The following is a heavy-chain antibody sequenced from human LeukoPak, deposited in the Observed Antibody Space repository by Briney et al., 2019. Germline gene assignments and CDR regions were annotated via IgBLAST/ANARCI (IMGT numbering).Heavy chain of an antibody. Sequence: SQTLSLTCAISGDSGSSHTAAWNWIRLSPSRGLEWLGRTYYRSKWFNDYAVSVKSRITINPDTSKNQFSLHLNSMTPEDTAVYYCARELSHWYFGLWGRGTLVTVSA. V-gene: IGHV6-1*01. J-gene: IGHJ2*01. CDR2: TYYRSKWFN. CDR3: ARELSHWYFGL. CDR1: GDSGSSHTAA.